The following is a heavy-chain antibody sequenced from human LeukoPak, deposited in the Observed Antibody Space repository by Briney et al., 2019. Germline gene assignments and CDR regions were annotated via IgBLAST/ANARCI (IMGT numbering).Heavy chain of an antibody. D-gene: IGHD3-22*01. Sequence: ASVKVSCKASGYTFTGYYMHWVRQAPGQGLEWMGWISPYNGNTNYAQKFQGRVTMTTDTSTSTAYMELRSLRSDDTAVYYCARGPHERSGYPDDWGQGTLVTVSS. CDR1: GYTFTGYY. CDR2: ISPYNGNT. J-gene: IGHJ4*02. V-gene: IGHV1-18*04. CDR3: ARGPHERSGYPDD.